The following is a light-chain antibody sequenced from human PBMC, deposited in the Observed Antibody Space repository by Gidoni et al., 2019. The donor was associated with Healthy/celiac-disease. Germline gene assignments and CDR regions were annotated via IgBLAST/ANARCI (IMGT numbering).Light chain of an antibody. CDR1: QGISSY. J-gene: IGKJ1*01. CDR3: QQYYSTWT. Sequence: AIRMTQSPSSLSASTGDRVTITCRASQGISSYLAWYQQKPGKAPKLLIYAASTLQSGVPSRFSGSGSGTDFTLTISCLQSEEFATYYCQQYYSTWTFGQGTKVEIK. CDR2: AAS. V-gene: IGKV1-8*01.